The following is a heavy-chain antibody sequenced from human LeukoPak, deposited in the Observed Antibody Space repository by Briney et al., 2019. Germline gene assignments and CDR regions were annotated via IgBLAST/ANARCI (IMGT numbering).Heavy chain of an antibody. CDR1: GGSISSSSYY. V-gene: IGHV4-39*01. CDR3: ARHQRGYCSGGDCPYYFDY. D-gene: IGHD2-15*01. CDR2: IYYSGST. J-gene: IGHJ4*02. Sequence: SETLSLTCTVSGGSISSSSYYWGWIRQPPGKGLEWIGSIYYSGSTYYNPSLKSRVTISVDTSKNQFSLKLSSVTAADTAVYYCARHQRGYCSGGDCPYYFDYWGQGTLVTVSS.